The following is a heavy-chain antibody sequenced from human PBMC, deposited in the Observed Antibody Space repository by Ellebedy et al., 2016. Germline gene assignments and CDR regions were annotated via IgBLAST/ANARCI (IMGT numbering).Heavy chain of an antibody. CDR2: ISGSGGST. J-gene: IGHJ6*03. CDR1: GFTFSSYA. D-gene: IGHD3-10*01. V-gene: IGHV3-23*01. Sequence: GESLKISCAASGFTFSSYAMSWVRQAPGKGLEWVSAISGSGGSTYYADSVKGRFTISRDNSKNTLYLQMNSLRAEDTAVYYCAREGSELLWFGEVGSDTTRYMDVWGKGTTVTVSS. CDR3: AREGSELLWFGEVGSDTTRYMDV.